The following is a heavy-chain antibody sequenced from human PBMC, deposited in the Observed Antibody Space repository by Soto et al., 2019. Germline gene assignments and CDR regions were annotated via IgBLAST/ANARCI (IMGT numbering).Heavy chain of an antibody. CDR2: IYYTGGT. CDR1: GVSISSGTFS. V-gene: IGHV4-30-2*01. J-gene: IGHJ4*02. Sequence: TLSLTCAVSGVSISSGTFSWTWIRQPPGKGLEFIGSIYYTGGTYYNPSLKSRVTISLDRSKIQFSLNLSSVAAADTAMYYCARATFFRKGYYDATDYYFFDYWGQGTLVTVSS. D-gene: IGHD3-22*01. CDR3: ARATFFRKGYYDATDYYFFDY.